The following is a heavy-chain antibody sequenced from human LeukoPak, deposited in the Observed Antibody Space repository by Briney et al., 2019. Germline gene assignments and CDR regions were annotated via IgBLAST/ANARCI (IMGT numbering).Heavy chain of an antibody. Sequence: NPSETLSLTCTVSGDSISSYFWSWMRQPPGKGLVWIAYINYSGSTNSNPSLKSRVTISVDTSKAEFSLRLGSVTAADTAVYYCARRALDNWYFDVWGRSTLVTVSS. CDR1: GDSISSYF. CDR2: INYSGST. V-gene: IGHV4-59*08. CDR3: ARRALDNWYFDV. J-gene: IGHJ2*01. D-gene: IGHD4/OR15-4a*01.